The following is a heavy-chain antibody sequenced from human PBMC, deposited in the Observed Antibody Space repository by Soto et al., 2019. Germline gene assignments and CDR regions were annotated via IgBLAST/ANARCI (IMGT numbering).Heavy chain of an antibody. Sequence: SETLSLTCTVSGASMNSYHWSWIRQPAGKGLEWIGHIHSSGSTNYNPSLKSRVTMSVDTSKNQFSLRLMSLTAADTAAYYCARDQGVAAAGITWFDPWGQGSLVTVSS. CDR1: GASMNSYH. J-gene: IGHJ5*02. CDR2: IHSSGST. V-gene: IGHV4-4*07. CDR3: ARDQGVAAAGITWFDP. D-gene: IGHD6-13*01.